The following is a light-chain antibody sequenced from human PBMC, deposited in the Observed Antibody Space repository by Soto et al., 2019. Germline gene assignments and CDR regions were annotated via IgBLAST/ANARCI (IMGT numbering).Light chain of an antibody. CDR1: QGISSY. CDR3: KQLNTLPVT. J-gene: IGKJ5*01. Sequence: DIQLTQSPSFLSASVGDRVTITCRASQGISSYLAWYQQTPGKAPKLLIYASSTLQSGVPSRFSGSGYGTEFNLTISSLQPEDFATYYCKQLNTLPVTFGQGTRLDI. CDR2: ASS. V-gene: IGKV1-9*01.